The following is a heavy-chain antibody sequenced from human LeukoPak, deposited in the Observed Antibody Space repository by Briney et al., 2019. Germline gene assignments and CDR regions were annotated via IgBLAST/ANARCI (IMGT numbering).Heavy chain of an antibody. Sequence: GASVKVSCTASGYTFTRYAMNWVRQAPGQGLEWMGWIDTNTGNPTYAQGFTGRFVFSLDTSVSTAYLQISSLKAEDTAVYFCARPKAVADFSYYYYGMDVWGQGTTVTVSS. CDR3: ARPKAVADFSYYYYGMDV. V-gene: IGHV7-4-1*02. D-gene: IGHD6-19*01. CDR1: GYTFTRYA. CDR2: IDTNTGNP. J-gene: IGHJ6*02.